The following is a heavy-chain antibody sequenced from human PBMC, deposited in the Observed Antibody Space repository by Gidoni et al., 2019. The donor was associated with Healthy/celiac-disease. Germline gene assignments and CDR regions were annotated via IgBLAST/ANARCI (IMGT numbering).Heavy chain of an antibody. Sequence: EVQLVESGGGLVKPGGSLRLSCAASGFTFSSYSMNWVRQAPGKGLEGVSSISSSSSYIYYADSVKGRFTISRDNAKNSLYQQMNSLRAEDTAVYYCARGGRGRENWFDPWGQGTLVTVSS. CDR2: ISSSSSYI. CDR3: ARGGRGRENWFDP. J-gene: IGHJ5*02. D-gene: IGHD6-25*01. V-gene: IGHV3-21*01. CDR1: GFTFSSYS.